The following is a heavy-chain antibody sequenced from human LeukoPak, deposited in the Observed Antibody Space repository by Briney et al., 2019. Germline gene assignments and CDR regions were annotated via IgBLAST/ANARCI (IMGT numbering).Heavy chain of an antibody. D-gene: IGHD3-10*01. V-gene: IGHV3-15*07. J-gene: IGHJ4*02. CDR1: GLTVTNAW. CDR3: TTGIRGD. CDR2: IASKTDGGAT. Sequence: GGSLRLSCSASGLTVTNAWMNWVRQAPGEGLDWVGRIASKTDGGATDYAAPVKGRFTISRDDSKNTLNLQMNSLETEDTAVYYCTTGIRGDWGQGTLVTVSS.